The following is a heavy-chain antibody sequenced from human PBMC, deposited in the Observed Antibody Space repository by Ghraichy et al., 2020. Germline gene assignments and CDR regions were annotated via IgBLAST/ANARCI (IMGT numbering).Heavy chain of an antibody. CDR1: GGSFSGFF. J-gene: IGHJ6*04. V-gene: IGHV4-34*01. D-gene: IGHD2-15*01. CDR3: ARQDFSHLYMDV. CDR2: INHSGRT. Sequence: SETLSLTCAVSGGSFSGFFWSWIRQPPGKGLEWIGEINHSGRTSYNPSLKSRVTISIDTSKKQFSLKLSSVTAADTAVYYCARQDFSHLYMDVWGKGTTVTVSS.